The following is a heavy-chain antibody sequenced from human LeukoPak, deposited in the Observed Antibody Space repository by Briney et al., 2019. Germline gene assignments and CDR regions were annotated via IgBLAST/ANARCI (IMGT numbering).Heavy chain of an antibody. CDR1: GGSISSYY. CDR2: IYTSGST. CDR3: ARVRNSGRYFDY. Sequence: SETLSLTCTVSGGSISSYYWSWIRQPAGKGLEWIGRIYTSGSTNYNPSLGSRVTMSVDTSKNQFSLKLSSVTAADTAVYYCARVRNSGRYFDYWGQGTLVTVSS. V-gene: IGHV4-4*07. D-gene: IGHD1-26*01. J-gene: IGHJ4*02.